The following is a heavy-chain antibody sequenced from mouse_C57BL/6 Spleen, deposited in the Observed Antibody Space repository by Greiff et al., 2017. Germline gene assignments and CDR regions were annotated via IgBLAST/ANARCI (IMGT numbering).Heavy chain of an antibody. J-gene: IGHJ3*01. V-gene: IGHV5-9*01. CDR2: ISGGGGNT. CDR3: ARQAAQATFAY. CDR1: GFTFSSYT. Sequence: MLVESGGGLVKPGGSLKLSCAASGFTFSSYTMSWVRQTPEKRLEWVATISGGGGNTYYPDSVKGRFTISRDNAKNTLYLQMSRLRSEDTALYYCARQAAQATFAYWGQGTLVTVSA. D-gene: IGHD3-2*02.